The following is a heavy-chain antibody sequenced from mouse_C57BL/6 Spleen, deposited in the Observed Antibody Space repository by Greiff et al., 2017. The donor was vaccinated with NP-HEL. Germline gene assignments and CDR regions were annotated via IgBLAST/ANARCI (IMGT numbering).Heavy chain of an antibody. V-gene: IGHV5-4*01. Sequence: EVKLVESGGGLVKPGGSLKLSCAASGFTFSSYAMSWVRQTPEKRLEWVATISDGGSYTYYLDNVKGRFTISRDNAKNNLYLQMSHLKSEDTAMYYCARDRWLRRGVHWYFDVWGTGTTVTVSS. CDR1: GFTFSSYA. CDR3: ARDRWLRRGVHWYFDV. J-gene: IGHJ1*03. CDR2: ISDGGSYT. D-gene: IGHD2-2*01.